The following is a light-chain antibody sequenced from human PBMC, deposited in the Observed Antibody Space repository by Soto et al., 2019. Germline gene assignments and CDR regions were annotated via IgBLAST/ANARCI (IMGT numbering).Light chain of an antibody. CDR3: QQYHNLPII. J-gene: IGKJ5*01. Sequence: DIQMTQSPSSLSASVGDRVTITCQASQDITNSLNWYQQKPGKAPKLLIYGASNLETGVPPRFSGGGSGTDFTLTISSLQPEDRTAYYCQQYHNLPIIFGQGTRLDIK. V-gene: IGKV1-33*01. CDR1: QDITNS. CDR2: GAS.